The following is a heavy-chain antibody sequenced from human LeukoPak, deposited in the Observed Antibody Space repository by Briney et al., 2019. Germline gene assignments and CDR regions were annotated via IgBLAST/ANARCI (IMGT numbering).Heavy chain of an antibody. CDR3: ARALYSGSYYGY. CDR2: INHSGST. Sequence: SETLSLTCAVYGGSFSGYYWSWIRQPPGKGLEWIGEINHSGSTNYNPSLKSRVTISVDTSKNQFSLKLSSVTAADTAVYYCARALYSGSYYGYWGQRTLVTVSS. V-gene: IGHV4-34*01. D-gene: IGHD1-26*01. CDR1: GGSFSGYY. J-gene: IGHJ4*02.